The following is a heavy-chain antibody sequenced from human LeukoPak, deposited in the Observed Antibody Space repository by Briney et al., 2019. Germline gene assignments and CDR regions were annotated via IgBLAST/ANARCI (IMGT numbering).Heavy chain of an antibody. V-gene: IGHV3-23*01. CDR1: GFTFSSSA. Sequence: GGSLRLSCAASGFTFSSSAMSWVRQVPGKGLEWVSGISASGGSTSYADSVRGRFTISRDNSRNTLYVQMNSLRAEDTAVYYCARGRGLGVVSPYFDYWGQGTLVTVSS. CDR2: ISASGGST. J-gene: IGHJ4*02. D-gene: IGHD3-3*01. CDR3: ARGRGLGVVSPYFDY.